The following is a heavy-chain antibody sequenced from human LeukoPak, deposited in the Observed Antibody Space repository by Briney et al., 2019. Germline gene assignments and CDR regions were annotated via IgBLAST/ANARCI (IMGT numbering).Heavy chain of an antibody. CDR2: IDPDGSVA. CDR3: ARELVRGGSAFDV. D-gene: IGHD3-10*01. V-gene: IGHV3-74*01. CDR1: GFSLSNHW. Sequence: TGGSLRLSCEASGFSLSNHWMHWVRQAPGKGLVWVAHIDPDGSVANYGDSVKGRFTISRDNAKNTLYLQMDSLRAEDTAVYYCARELVRGGSAFDVWGQGTMVTVSS. J-gene: IGHJ3*01.